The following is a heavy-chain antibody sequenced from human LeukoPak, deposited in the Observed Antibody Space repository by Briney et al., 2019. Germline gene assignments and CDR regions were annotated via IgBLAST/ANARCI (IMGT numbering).Heavy chain of an antibody. D-gene: IGHD2-2*01. CDR2: IYYSGST. J-gene: IGHJ4*02. V-gene: IGHV4-31*03. CDR1: GGSISSSSYY. Sequence: SETLSLTCTVSGGSISSSSYYWGWIRQHPGKGLEWIGYIYYSGSTYYNPSLKSRVTISVDTSKNQFSLKLSSVTAADTAVYYCARHAGRSSTSGQGYWGQGTLVTVSS. CDR3: ARHAGRSSTSGQGY.